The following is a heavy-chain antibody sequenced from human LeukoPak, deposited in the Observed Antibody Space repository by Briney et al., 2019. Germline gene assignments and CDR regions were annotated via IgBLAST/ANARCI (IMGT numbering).Heavy chain of an antibody. CDR1: GYTFTSYY. D-gene: IGHD3-22*01. CDR2: INPSGGST. J-gene: IGHJ4*02. Sequence: ASVKVSCKASGYTFTSYYMHWVRQAPGQGLEWMGIINPSGGSTSYAQKFQGRVTMTRDTSTSTVYMELSSLRSDDTAVYYCARVFHDSSGYYPYCFDYWGQGTLVPVSS. CDR3: ARVFHDSSGYYPYCFDY. V-gene: IGHV1-46*01.